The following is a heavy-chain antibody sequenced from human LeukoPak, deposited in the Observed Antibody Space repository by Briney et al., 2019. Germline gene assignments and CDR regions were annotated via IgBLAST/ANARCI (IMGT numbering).Heavy chain of an antibody. CDR3: VRESEYYFDHSASFDY. Sequence: SETLSLTCAVYGGSFSGYYWSWIRQPPGKGLEWIGEINHSGSTNYNPSLKSRVTISVDTSKNQFSLKLSSVTAADTAVYYCVRESEYYFDHSASFDYWGQGTLVTVSS. J-gene: IGHJ4*02. V-gene: IGHV4-34*01. D-gene: IGHD3-22*01. CDR2: INHSGST. CDR1: GGSFSGYY.